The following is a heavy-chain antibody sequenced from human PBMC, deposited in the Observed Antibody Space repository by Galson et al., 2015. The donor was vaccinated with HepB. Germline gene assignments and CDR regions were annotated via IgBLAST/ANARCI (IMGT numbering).Heavy chain of an antibody. D-gene: IGHD3-16*02. CDR3: ARVITFGGVIVETYYYYMDV. CDR2: INPNSGGT. Sequence: SVKVSCKASGYTFTGYYMHWVRRAPGQGLEWMGRINPNSGGTNYAQKFQGRVTMTRDTSISTAYMELSRLRSDDTAVYYCARVITFGGVIVETYYYYMDVWGKGTTVTVSS. CDR1: GYTFTGYY. V-gene: IGHV1-2*06. J-gene: IGHJ6*03.